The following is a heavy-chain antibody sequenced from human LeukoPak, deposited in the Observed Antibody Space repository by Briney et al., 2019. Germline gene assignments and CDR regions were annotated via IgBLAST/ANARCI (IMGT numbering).Heavy chain of an antibody. J-gene: IGHJ1*01. Sequence: PGGSLRLSCAAYGSTFSSYAMSWDRQAPGKGLGWVSAISSRGGSTYYAGTVKGRFTISRDNSKNTLYRQMNSLRAEDTAVYYCAESDIVVVGSSRDFQHWGQGTLVTVSS. CDR1: GSTFSSYA. V-gene: IGHV3-23*01. D-gene: IGHD2-15*01. CDR2: ISSRGGST. CDR3: AESDIVVVGSSRDFQH.